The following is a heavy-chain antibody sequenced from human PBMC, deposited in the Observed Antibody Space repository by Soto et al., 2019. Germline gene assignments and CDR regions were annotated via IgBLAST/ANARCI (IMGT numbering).Heavy chain of an antibody. J-gene: IGHJ4*02. V-gene: IGHV3-30*03. CDR1: GFIFSTYG. D-gene: IGHD2-2*01. CDR3: VREGHHVVRPDAYSFDY. CDR2: VSGDGYTT. Sequence: QVRLVESGGGVVQPGRSLRLSCAASGFIFSTYGMHWVRQAPGKGLQWVAVVSGDGYTTYYAESVKGLFTVSRDSSKNTLYLQMCKLRIEDTAVYYCVREGHHVVRPDAYSFDYWGQGTLV.